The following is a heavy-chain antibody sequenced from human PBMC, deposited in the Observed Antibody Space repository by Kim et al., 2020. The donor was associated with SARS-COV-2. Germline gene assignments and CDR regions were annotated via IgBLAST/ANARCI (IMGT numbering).Heavy chain of an antibody. CDR3: ARGSVVGAENDYYYYGMDV. V-gene: IGHV4-34*01. J-gene: IGHJ6*02. Sequence: SETLSLTCAVYGGSFSGYYWSWIRQPPGKGLEWIGEINHSGSTNYNASLKSRVTISVDTSKNQFSLKLSSVTAADTAVYYCARGSVVGAENDYYYYGMDVWGQGTTVTVSS. D-gene: IGHD1-26*01. CDR1: GGSFSGYY. CDR2: INHSGST.